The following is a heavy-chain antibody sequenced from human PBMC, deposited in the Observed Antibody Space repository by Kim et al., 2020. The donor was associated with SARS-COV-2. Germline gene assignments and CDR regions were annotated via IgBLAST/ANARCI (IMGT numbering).Heavy chain of an antibody. CDR1: GSSINSGYY. V-gene: IGHV4-38-2*02. CDR2: IFHSGST. D-gene: IGHD2-2*01. Sequence: SETLSLTCTVSGSSINSGYYWGWIRQSPGQGLEWIGIIFHSGSTYYNPSLKSRVTISVDTSKNQFSLKLSSVTAADTAVYFCARNIVIVPAANKQWPGGVDYWGQGTLVTVSS. CDR3: ARNIVIVPAANKQWPGGVDY. J-gene: IGHJ4*02.